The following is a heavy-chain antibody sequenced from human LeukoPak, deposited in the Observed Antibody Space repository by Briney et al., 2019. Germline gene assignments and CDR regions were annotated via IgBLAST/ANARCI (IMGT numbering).Heavy chain of an antibody. CDR2: FYYSGST. D-gene: IGHD6-13*01. CDR1: GGSISSSSCH. CDR3: ARQGTAAARPGDAFDI. Sequence: PSETLSLTCTVSGGSISSSSCHWGWMRQPPGKGREWIGSFYYSGSTYYNPSLKSRVTISVDTSKNQFSLKLSSVTAADTAVYYCARQGTAAARPGDAFDIWGQGTMATVSS. J-gene: IGHJ3*02. V-gene: IGHV4-39*01.